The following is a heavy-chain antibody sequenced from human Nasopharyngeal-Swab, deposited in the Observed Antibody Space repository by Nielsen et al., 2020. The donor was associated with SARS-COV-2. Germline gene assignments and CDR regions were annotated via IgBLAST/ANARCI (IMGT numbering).Heavy chain of an antibody. CDR1: GGSFSGYY. D-gene: IGHD5-12*01. V-gene: IGHV4-34*01. CDR3: ARASDFEYSGHATYGMDV. Sequence: AETLSLTCAVYGGSFSGYYWSWIRQPTGKGLEWIGEINHSGSTNYNPSLKSRVTISADTSKNQFSLRLISVTAADTAVYYCARASDFEYSGHATYGMDVWGQGTTVTVSS. J-gene: IGHJ6*02. CDR2: INHSGST.